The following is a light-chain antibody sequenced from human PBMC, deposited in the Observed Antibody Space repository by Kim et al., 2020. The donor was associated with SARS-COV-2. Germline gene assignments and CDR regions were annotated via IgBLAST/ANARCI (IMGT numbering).Light chain of an antibody. CDR3: QAWEGSTAV. CDR1: KLGDKY. Sequence: SVSPGQTASITCSGDKLGDKYARWYQQKPGQSPVLVIYQDSKRPSGIPERFSGSNSGNTATLTISGTQAMDEADYYCQAWEGSTAVFGGGTQLTVL. V-gene: IGLV3-1*01. J-gene: IGLJ2*01. CDR2: QDS.